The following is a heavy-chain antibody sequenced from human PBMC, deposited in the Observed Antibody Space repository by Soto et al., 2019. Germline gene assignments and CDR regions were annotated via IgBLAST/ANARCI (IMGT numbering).Heavy chain of an antibody. J-gene: IGHJ6*02. CDR2: ISSSGTTI. V-gene: IGHV3-11*01. CDR1: GFTFSDYY. Sequence: QVQLVESGGGLVKPGGSLRLSCAASGFTFSDYYMSWIRQAPGKGLEWVSYISSSGTTIYYADSVKGRFTISRDNAKKSLSPQMKSLRAEDTAVYYCASPTVTQHYGMDVWGQGTTVTVSS. D-gene: IGHD4-17*01. CDR3: ASPTVTQHYGMDV.